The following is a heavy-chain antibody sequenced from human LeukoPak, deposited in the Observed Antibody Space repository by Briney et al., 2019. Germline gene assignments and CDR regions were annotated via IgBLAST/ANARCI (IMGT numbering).Heavy chain of an antibody. CDR3: ASLGQLWSPTTKPNNPVDDY. CDR1: GGSISSGGYS. J-gene: IGHJ4*02. V-gene: IGHV4-30-2*02. D-gene: IGHD5-18*01. CDR2: IYHSGST. Sequence: SETLSLTCAVSGGSISSGGYSWSWIRQPPGKGLEWIGYIYHSGSTYYNPSLKSRVTISVDRSKNQFSLKLSSVTAADTAVYYCASLGQLWSPTTKPNNPVDDYWGQGTLVTVSS.